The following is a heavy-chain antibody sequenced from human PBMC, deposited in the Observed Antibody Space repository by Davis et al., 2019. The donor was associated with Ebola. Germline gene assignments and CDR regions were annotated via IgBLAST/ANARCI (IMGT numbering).Heavy chain of an antibody. Sequence: SVKVSCKASGGTFSSYAISWVRQAPGQGLEWMGGIIPIFGTATYAQKFQGRVTITADESTSTAYMELSSLRSEDTAVYYCARAQDLGKLRNGMDVWGQGTTVTVSS. CDR3: ARAQDLGKLRNGMDV. CDR2: IIPIFGTA. D-gene: IGHD3-16*01. V-gene: IGHV1-69*13. J-gene: IGHJ6*02. CDR1: GGTFSSYA.